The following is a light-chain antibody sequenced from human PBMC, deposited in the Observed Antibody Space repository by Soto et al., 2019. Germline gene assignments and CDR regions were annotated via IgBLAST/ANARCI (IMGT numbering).Light chain of an antibody. Sequence: IHLTQSPSSLSASVGDRVTITCRASQDIRTYLAWYQQSPGRAPKLLIYLASNLHTGVPSRFSGSGSGTAITLTIIGLQPEDFATYYCQQLDSDPPWMFGQGTRVEIK. J-gene: IGKJ1*01. CDR2: LAS. CDR3: QQLDSDPPWM. CDR1: QDIRTY. V-gene: IGKV1-9*01.